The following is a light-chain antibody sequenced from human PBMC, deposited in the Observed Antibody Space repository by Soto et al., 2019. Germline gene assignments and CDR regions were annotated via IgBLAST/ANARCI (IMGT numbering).Light chain of an antibody. Sequence: RMTQSQSTLADSVGDRINSNSLASQDIGDYLTWYQQKPGKAPELLIYAVSYLDSGVPARFSGSGSGTDFTLTISSLEPEDLATYFCKQSGASPLTFGGGTKVDIK. V-gene: IGKV1-12*01. CDR1: QDIGDY. CDR2: AVS. J-gene: IGKJ4*01. CDR3: KQSGASPLT.